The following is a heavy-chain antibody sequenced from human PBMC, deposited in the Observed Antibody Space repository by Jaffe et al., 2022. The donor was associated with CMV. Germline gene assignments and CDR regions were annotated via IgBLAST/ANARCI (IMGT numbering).Heavy chain of an antibody. V-gene: IGHV3-11*06. CDR1: GFTFSDYY. Sequence: QVQLVESGGGLVKPGGSLRLSCAASGFTFSDYYMSWIRQAPGKGLEWVSYISSSSSYTKYADSVKGRFTISRDNAKNSLSLQMNSLRAEDTAVYYCASGSSRVYRDYVGFDYWGQGTLVTVSS. J-gene: IGHJ4*02. CDR3: ASGSSRVYRDYVGFDY. D-gene: IGHD4-17*01. CDR2: ISSSSSYT.